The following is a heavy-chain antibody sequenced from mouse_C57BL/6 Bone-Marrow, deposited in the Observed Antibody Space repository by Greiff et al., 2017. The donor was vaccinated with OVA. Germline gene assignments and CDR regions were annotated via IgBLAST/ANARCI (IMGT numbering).Heavy chain of an antibody. J-gene: IGHJ2*01. D-gene: IGHD1-1*01. Sequence: QVQLQQSGAELVKPGASVKISCKASGYAFSSYWMNWVKQRPGKGLEWIGQIYPGDGDTNYNGKFKGKATLTADKSSSTAYMQLSSLTSEDSAVYFCARWGYYGSSVYFDYWGQGTTLTVSS. CDR3: ARWGYYGSSVYFDY. CDR2: IYPGDGDT. V-gene: IGHV1-80*01. CDR1: GYAFSSYW.